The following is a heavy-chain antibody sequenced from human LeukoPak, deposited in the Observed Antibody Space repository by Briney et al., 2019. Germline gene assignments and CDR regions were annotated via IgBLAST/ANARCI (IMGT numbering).Heavy chain of an antibody. D-gene: IGHD6-19*01. CDR1: GGSISSYY. Sequence: PETLSLTCTVSGGSISSYYWSWIRQPPGKGLEWIGYIYYSGSTNYNPSLKSRVTISVDTSKNQFSLKLSSVTAADTAVYYCATHSSGWSSFDYWGQGTLVTVSS. CDR3: ATHSSGWSSFDY. CDR2: IYYSGST. V-gene: IGHV4-59*08. J-gene: IGHJ4*02.